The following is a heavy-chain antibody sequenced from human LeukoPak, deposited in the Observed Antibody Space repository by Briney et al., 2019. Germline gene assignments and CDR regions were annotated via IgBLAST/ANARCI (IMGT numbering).Heavy chain of an antibody. CDR3: ARDSRGGYYYYMDV. J-gene: IGHJ6*03. V-gene: IGHV3-21*01. CDR1: GFTFSSYS. CDR2: ISSSSRYI. D-gene: IGHD3-16*01. Sequence: GGSLRLSCAASGFTFSSYSMNWVRQAPGKGLEWVSSISSSSRYIYHANSVKGRLTISRDNAKNSLYLQMNSLRAEDTAVYYCARDSRGGYYYYMDVWGKGTTVTVSS.